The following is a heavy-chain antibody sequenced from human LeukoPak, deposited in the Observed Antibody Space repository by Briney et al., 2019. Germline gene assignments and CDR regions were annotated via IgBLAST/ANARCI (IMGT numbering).Heavy chain of an antibody. CDR1: GFTFSSYW. V-gene: IGHV3-74*01. Sequence: GGSLRLSCAASGFTFSSYWMHWVRQAPGKGLVWVSHINSDGSTTGYADSVKGRFTISRDNAKNTLYLQMNSLRAEDTAVYYCTNSNWFDPWGQGTLVTVSS. CDR3: TNSNWFDP. CDR2: INSDGSTT. J-gene: IGHJ5*02.